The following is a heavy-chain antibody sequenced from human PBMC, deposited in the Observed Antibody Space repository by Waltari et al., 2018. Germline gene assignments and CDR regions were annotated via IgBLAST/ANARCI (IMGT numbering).Heavy chain of an antibody. CDR2: VLGIGRT. J-gene: IGHJ4*02. CDR1: GDSMNYW. CDR3: ARDRGRGLYLDT. V-gene: IGHV4-4*02. D-gene: IGHD2-15*01. Sequence: QLQLQESGPGLVKPSGTLSLICAVSGDSMNYWWSWVRQPPGKGLEWIGQVLGIGRTNYNPSFASRVTISLDTSTHQFALKMTSATAADTALYYCARDRGRGLYLDTWGQGILVTVSP.